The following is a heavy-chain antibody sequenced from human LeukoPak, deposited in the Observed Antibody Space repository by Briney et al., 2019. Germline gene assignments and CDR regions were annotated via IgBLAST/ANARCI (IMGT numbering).Heavy chain of an antibody. D-gene: IGHD4-17*01. CDR1: GFTFSSYA. V-gene: IGHV3-21*01. Sequence: GGSLRLSCAASGFTFSSYAMSWVRQAPGKGLEWVSSISSSSSYIYSADSVKGRFTISRDNDKSSLYLQMNSMSAEDTAVYCCARDRGTVNKGWFDPWGQGTLVTVSS. J-gene: IGHJ5*02. CDR3: ARDRGTVNKGWFDP. CDR2: ISSSSSYI.